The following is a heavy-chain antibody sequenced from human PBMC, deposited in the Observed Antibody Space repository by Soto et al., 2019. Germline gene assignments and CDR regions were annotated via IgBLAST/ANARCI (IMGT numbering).Heavy chain of an antibody. CDR1: GFTFSSYW. V-gene: IGHV3-7*01. D-gene: IGHD3-10*01. CDR3: ARDGARYYFDY. J-gene: IGHJ4*02. CDR2: IKQDGSEN. Sequence: PGGSLRLSCAASGFTFSSYWMSWVRQAPGKGLEWVANIKQDGSENYYVDSVKGRFTISRDNAKNSLYLQMNSLRAEDTAVYYCARDGARYYFDYWGQGTLVTGSS.